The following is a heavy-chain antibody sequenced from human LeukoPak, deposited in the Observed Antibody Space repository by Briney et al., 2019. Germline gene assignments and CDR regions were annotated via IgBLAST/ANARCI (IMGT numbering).Heavy chain of an antibody. Sequence: GGSLRLSCAASESTFSKFWMHWVRQAPGKGLVWVSGINRDGSTTTYADSVKGRFTVSRDNAKNTLYLQMNSLRAEDTAVYYCARGNYCSMDVWGQGTTVTVSS. CDR1: ESTFSKFW. D-gene: IGHD2/OR15-2a*01. J-gene: IGHJ6*02. CDR3: ARGNYCSMDV. V-gene: IGHV3-74*03. CDR2: INRDGSTT.